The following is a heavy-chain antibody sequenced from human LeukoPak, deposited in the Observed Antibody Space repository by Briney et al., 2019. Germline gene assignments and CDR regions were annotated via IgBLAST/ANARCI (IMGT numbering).Heavy chain of an antibody. Sequence: PGGSLRLSCAASGFTFSSYEMNWVRQAPGKGLEWVSYISSGSTIYYADSVKGRFTISRDNAKNSLYLQMNSLRAEDTAVYYCARDVVSDAFDIWGQGTMVTVSS. CDR2: ISSGSTI. V-gene: IGHV3-48*03. CDR3: ARDVVSDAFDI. J-gene: IGHJ3*02. CDR1: GFTFSSYE. D-gene: IGHD2-2*01.